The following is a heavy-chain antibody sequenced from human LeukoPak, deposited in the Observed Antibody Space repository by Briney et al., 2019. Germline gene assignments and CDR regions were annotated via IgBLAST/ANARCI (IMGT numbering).Heavy chain of an antibody. CDR2: INPNSGGT. V-gene: IGHV1-2*02. CDR3: ARIRDGYNDAYDI. Sequence: ASVKVSCKASGYTFTGYYMHWVRQAPGQGLEWMGWINPNSGGTNYAQKFRGRVTMTRDTSISTAYMELSSLRSEDTAIYYCARIRDGYNDAYDIWGQGTVVTVPS. J-gene: IGHJ3*02. D-gene: IGHD5-24*01. CDR1: GYTFTGYY.